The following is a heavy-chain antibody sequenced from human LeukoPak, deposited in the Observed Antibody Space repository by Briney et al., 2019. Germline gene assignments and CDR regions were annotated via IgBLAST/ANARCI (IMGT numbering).Heavy chain of an antibody. CDR1: GFTVSSNY. J-gene: IGHJ4*02. D-gene: IGHD3-10*01. V-gene: IGHV3-66*01. CDR2: IYSGGST. Sequence: GGSLRLSCAASGFTVSSNYMSWVRQAPGKGLEWVSVIYSGGSTYYADSVRGRFTISRDNSKNTLYLQMNSLRAEDTALYYCAKDSIWFGELLRAPFDYWGQGTLVTVSS. CDR3: AKDSIWFGELLRAPFDY.